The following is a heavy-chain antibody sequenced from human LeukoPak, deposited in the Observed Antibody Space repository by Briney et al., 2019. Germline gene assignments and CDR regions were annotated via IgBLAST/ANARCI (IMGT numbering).Heavy chain of an antibody. D-gene: IGHD3-3*01. V-gene: IGHV3-23*01. CDR3: AKRPISGNDKSFDY. J-gene: IGHJ4*02. CDR2: IRESSGDT. Sequence: PGGSLRLSRAASGFTVRNYAMNWVRQAPGKGLEWVSTIRESSGDTYYEDSVKGRFTISRDISKNTVYLQMISLRAEDTAVYFCAKRPISGNDKSFDYWGQGTLVTVSS. CDR1: GFTVRNYA.